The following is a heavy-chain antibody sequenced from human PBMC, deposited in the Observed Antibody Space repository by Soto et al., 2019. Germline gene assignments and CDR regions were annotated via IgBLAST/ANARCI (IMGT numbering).Heavy chain of an antibody. Sequence: SGPTVVNPTQTLTLTCTFSGFSFITGGVRVSWIRQPPGQALEWLARIDGNNEKYYTTSLKTRLTISKDNSNNQVVLTMTNMDPVDTGTYYCARTMPAAGTFDYWGQGALVTVSS. CDR3: ARTMPAAGTFDY. CDR1: GFSFITGGVR. CDR2: IDGNNEK. D-gene: IGHD6-13*01. V-gene: IGHV2-70*04. J-gene: IGHJ4*02.